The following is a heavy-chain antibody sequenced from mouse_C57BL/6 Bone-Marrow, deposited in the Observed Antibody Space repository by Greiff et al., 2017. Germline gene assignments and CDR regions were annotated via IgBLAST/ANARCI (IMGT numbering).Heavy chain of an antibody. Sequence: EVQRVESGEGLVKPGGSLKLSCAASGFTFSSYAMSWVRQTPEKRLEWVAYISSGGDYIYYADTVKGRFTISRDNARNPLYLQMSSLKSEDTAMYYCTTPYYYGSSWGQGTLVTVSA. D-gene: IGHD1-1*01. CDR3: TTPYYYGSS. CDR2: ISSGGDYI. J-gene: IGHJ3*01. CDR1: GFTFSSYA. V-gene: IGHV5-9-1*02.